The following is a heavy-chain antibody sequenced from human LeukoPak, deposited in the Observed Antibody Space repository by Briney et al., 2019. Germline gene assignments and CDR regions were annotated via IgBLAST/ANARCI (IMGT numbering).Heavy chain of an antibody. J-gene: IGHJ4*02. D-gene: IGHD3-22*01. CDR1: GGSISSHY. CDR3: ARYYFDSSGYYSFDF. CDR2: IYYSGST. Sequence: SETLSLTCTVSGGSISSHYWSWIRQPPGKGLEWIGYIYYSGSTNCNPSLKSRVTISVDTSKNQFSLKLRSVTAADTAFYYCARYYFDSSGYYSFDFWGQGTLVTVSS. V-gene: IGHV4-59*11.